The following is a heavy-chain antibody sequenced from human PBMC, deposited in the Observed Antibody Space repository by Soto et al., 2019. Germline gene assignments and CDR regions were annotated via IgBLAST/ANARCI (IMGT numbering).Heavy chain of an antibody. V-gene: IGHV3-9*01. D-gene: IGHD6-19*01. CDR3: AKDRGLVLSFYFDY. Sequence: EVQLVESGGGLVQPGRSLRLSCAASGFTFEDYAMHWVRQAPGKGLEWVAGISWNSGSIGYADSVKGRFTISRDNAKNSLYLKMHSLRAADTALYYCAKDRGLVLSFYFDYWGQGTLVTVSS. J-gene: IGHJ4*02. CDR2: ISWNSGSI. CDR1: GFTFEDYA.